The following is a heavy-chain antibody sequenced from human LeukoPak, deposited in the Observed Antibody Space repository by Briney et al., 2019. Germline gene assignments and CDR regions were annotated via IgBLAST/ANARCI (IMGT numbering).Heavy chain of an antibody. CDR1: GYSFTNYW. V-gene: IGHV5-10-1*01. CDR2: IDPSDSYT. D-gene: IGHD3-10*01. Sequence: GESLRISCKVSGYSFTNYWTSWVRQMPGKGLEWMGRIDPSDSYTNYSPSLQGHVTISADKSISTAYLQWSSLKASDTALYYCARQMVRGVPLNDAFDIWGQGTMVTVSS. J-gene: IGHJ3*02. CDR3: ARQMVRGVPLNDAFDI.